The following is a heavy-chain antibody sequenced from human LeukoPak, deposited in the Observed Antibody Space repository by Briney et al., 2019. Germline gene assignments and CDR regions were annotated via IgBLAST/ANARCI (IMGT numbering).Heavy chain of an antibody. V-gene: IGHV1-46*01. CDR1: GNTFTSYY. D-gene: IGHD1-26*01. CDR3: ARVHPGAMWFDY. Sequence: ASVKVSCKASGNTFTSYYMHWVRQAPGQGLEWMGIINPSGGSTSYAQKFQGRVTMTRDMSTSTVYMELSSLRSEDTAVYYCARVHPGAMWFDYWGQGTLVTVSS. CDR2: INPSGGST. J-gene: IGHJ4*02.